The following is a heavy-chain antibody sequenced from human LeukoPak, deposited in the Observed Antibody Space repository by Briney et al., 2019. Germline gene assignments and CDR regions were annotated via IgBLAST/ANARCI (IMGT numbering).Heavy chain of an antibody. CDR2: ISWNSGSI. Sequence: GGSLRLSCAASGFTFDDYAMHWVRQAPGKGLEWVSGISWNSGSIGYADSVKGRFTISRDNAKNSLYLQMNSLRAEDTALYYCAKQSWELLFDYWGQGTPVTVSS. CDR3: AKQSWELLFDY. CDR1: GFTFDDYA. J-gene: IGHJ4*02. D-gene: IGHD1-26*01. V-gene: IGHV3-9*01.